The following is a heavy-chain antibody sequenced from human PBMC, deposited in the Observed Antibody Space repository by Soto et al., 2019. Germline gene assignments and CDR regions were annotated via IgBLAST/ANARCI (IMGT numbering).Heavy chain of an antibody. V-gene: IGHV3-23*01. CDR2: ISGSGGST. CDR3: AKGLRRLLRTQYYYGLDV. D-gene: IGHD3-10*01. J-gene: IGHJ6*02. CDR1: GFTFSPYA. Sequence: GGSLRLSCTASGFTFSPYAMSWVRQAPGKGLEWVSSISGSGGSTHYADSVKGRFTVSRDNSKRALSLQMSSLREEDTATYYCAKGLRRLLRTQYYYGLDVWGRGTTVTVSS.